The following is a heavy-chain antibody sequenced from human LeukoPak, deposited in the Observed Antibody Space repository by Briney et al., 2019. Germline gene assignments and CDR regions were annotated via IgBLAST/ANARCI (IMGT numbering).Heavy chain of an antibody. J-gene: IGHJ4*02. V-gene: IGHV3-74*01. CDR1: RFTFNNYW. CDR3: ARGGSSGYRIDY. D-gene: IGHD5-18*01. CDR2: ISKDGSTT. Sequence: PGGSLRLSCAASRFTFNNYWMHWVRQAPGKGLVSVSRISKDGSTTNYADSVKGRFTISRDNAKNTMYLQMNSLTAEDTALYYCARGGSSGYRIDYWGQGTLVTVSS.